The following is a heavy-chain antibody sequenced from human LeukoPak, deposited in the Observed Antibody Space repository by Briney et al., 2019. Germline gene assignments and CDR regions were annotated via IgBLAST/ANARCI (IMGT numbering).Heavy chain of an antibody. Sequence: PGGSLRLSCAASGFTFSSYSMNWVRQAPGKGLEWVSSISSRSSYIYYADSVKGRFTISRDNAKNSLYLQMNSLRAEDTAVYYCAREAAPDYYDSSGYYSALDYWGQGTLITVSS. CDR1: GFTFSSYS. D-gene: IGHD3-22*01. J-gene: IGHJ4*02. CDR3: AREAAPDYYDSSGYYSALDY. CDR2: ISSRSSYI. V-gene: IGHV3-21*01.